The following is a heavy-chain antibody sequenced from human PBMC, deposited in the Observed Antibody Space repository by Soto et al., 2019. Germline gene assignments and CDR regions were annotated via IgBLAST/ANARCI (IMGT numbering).Heavy chain of an antibody. D-gene: IGHD6-13*01. V-gene: IGHV4-4*07. CDR1: NGSISNFY. Sequence: QVQLQESGPGLVKPSETLSLTCTVSNGSISNFYWNWNRQSAGKGLEWIGRIHGSGSATYNPSLRSRVTMSVDTSKNQFSLKVNSVTGADTAVYYCARSSHKESWFDPWGQGTLVTVSS. J-gene: IGHJ5*02. CDR3: ARSSHKESWFDP. CDR2: IHGSGSA.